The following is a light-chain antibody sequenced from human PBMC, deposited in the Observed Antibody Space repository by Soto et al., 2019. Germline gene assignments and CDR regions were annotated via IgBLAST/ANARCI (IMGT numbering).Light chain of an antibody. CDR3: AAWDDSLNGVM. Sequence: QSVLTQPPSASGTPGQRVTISCSGSSSNIGRNTVNWYQQLPGTAPKLLIYTNNQRPSGVPDRLSGSKSGTSASLAISGLQSEDETDYYCAAWDDSLNGVMFGGGTKLTVL. V-gene: IGLV1-44*01. J-gene: IGLJ3*02. CDR2: TNN. CDR1: SSNIGRNT.